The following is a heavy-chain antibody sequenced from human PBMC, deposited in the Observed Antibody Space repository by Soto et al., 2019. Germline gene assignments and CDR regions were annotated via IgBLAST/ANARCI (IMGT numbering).Heavy chain of an antibody. V-gene: IGHV4-59*01. J-gene: IGHJ6*02. D-gene: IGHD2-21*02. CDR3: TRDGDGRMTTNPYYYYGMDV. CDR1: GGSISGYY. Sequence: SETLSLTCTVSGGSISGYYWSWIRQPPGRGLEWIGNVYYSGGAKYDPSAKRRVSISVDTSKNQFSLNLSSVTAADTAVYYCTRDGDGRMTTNPYYYYGMDVWGPGITVTVSS. CDR2: VYYSGGA.